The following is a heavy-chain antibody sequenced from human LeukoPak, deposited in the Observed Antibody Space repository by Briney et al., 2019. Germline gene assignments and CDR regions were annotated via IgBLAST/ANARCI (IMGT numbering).Heavy chain of an antibody. CDR2: FYYSGTT. V-gene: IGHV4-59*08. CDR1: GGSISSYY. CDR3: ARHGGYSYAYDRFDY. J-gene: IGHJ4*02. D-gene: IGHD5-18*01. Sequence: PSETLSLTCTVSGGSISSYYWSWIRQPPGKGLEWIGYFYYSGTTNYNPSLKSRVTISIDTSKNQFSLKLSSVTAADTAVYYCARHGGYSYAYDRFDYWDQGTLVTVSS.